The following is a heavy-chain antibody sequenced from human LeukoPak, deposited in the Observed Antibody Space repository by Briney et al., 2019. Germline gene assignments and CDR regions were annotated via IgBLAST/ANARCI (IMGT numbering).Heavy chain of an antibody. Sequence: GGSLRLSCAASGFTFSGSAMHWVRQASGKGLEWVGRIRSKANSYATAYAASVKGRFTISRDDSKNTAYLQTNSLKTEDTAVYYCTRRIAAAASYNWFDPWGQGTLVTVSS. CDR1: GFTFSGSA. J-gene: IGHJ5*02. CDR3: TRRIAAAASYNWFDP. V-gene: IGHV3-73*01. D-gene: IGHD6-13*01. CDR2: IRSKANSYAT.